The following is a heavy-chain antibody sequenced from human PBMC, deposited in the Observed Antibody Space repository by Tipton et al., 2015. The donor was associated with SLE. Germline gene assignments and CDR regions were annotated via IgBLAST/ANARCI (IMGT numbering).Heavy chain of an antibody. CDR2: AYTGQTT. CDR1: RFTFRTYA. CDR3: ARTTDWYFDL. D-gene: IGHD4-11*01. V-gene: IGHV3-23*03. Sequence: SLRLSCAASRFTFRTYAMSWVRQAPGKGLEWVSLAYTGQTTKHADSVVGRLTISRDNSKNTVFLQMNSLRDEDTAVYYCARTTDWYFDLWGRGTLVIVSS. J-gene: IGHJ2*01.